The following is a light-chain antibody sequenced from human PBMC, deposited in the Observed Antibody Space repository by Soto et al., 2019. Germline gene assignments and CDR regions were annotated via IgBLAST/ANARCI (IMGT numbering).Light chain of an antibody. CDR3: QQHNKWPLT. Sequence: EIVLTQSPATLSMFPGERATLSCWASESVSTYLAWYQQKPGRAPRLLIYGTSNRAIDIPARFSGSGSETHFTLTISGLEPEDFAVYFCQQHNKWPLTFGGGTKVEIK. CDR2: GTS. J-gene: IGKJ4*01. CDR1: ESVSTY. V-gene: IGKV3-11*01.